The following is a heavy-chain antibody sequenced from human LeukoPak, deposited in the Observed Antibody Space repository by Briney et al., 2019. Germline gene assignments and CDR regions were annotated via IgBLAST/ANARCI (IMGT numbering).Heavy chain of an antibody. CDR2: IIPILGIA. CDR1: GGTFSSYA. V-gene: IGHV1-69*04. Sequence: GASVKVSCKASGGTFSSYAISWVRQAPGQGLEWMGRIIPILGIANYAQKFQGRVTITADKSTSTAYMELSSLRSEDTAVYYCVREPYGYNLYYYYGMDVWGQGTTVTVSS. D-gene: IGHD5-18*01. J-gene: IGHJ6*02. CDR3: VREPYGYNLYYYYGMDV.